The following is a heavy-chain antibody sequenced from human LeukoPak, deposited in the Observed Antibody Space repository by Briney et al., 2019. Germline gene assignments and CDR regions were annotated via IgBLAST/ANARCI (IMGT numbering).Heavy chain of an antibody. V-gene: IGHV1-2*06. Sequence: ASVKVSCKAPGYTFTGYYIHWVRQAPGQGLEWMGRINPKSGGANYGQTFQGRVTMTRDTSTSTAYMELSRVTSDDTAVYYCARYKYHFDCWGQGTLVTVSS. CDR1: GYTFTGYY. D-gene: IGHD1-14*01. CDR3: ARYKYHFDC. CDR2: INPKSGGA. J-gene: IGHJ4*02.